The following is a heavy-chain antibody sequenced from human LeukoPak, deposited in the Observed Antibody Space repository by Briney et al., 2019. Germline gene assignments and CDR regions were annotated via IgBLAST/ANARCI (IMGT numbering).Heavy chain of an antibody. CDR1: GYTFTSYG. V-gene: IGHV1-18*01. Sequence: ASVKVSCKASGYTFTSYGISRVRQAPGQGLEWMGWISAYNGNTNYAQKLQGRVTMTTDTSTSTAYMELRSLRSDDTAVYYCATVRQQLFSNWFDPWGQGTLVTVSS. J-gene: IGHJ5*02. CDR3: ATVRQQLFSNWFDP. CDR2: ISAYNGNT. D-gene: IGHD6-13*01.